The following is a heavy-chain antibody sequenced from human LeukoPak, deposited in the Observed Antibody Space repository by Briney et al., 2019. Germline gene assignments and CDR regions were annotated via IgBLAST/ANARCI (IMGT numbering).Heavy chain of an antibody. CDR2: IYYSGST. D-gene: IGHD3-22*01. CDR1: GGSISSYY. J-gene: IGHJ1*01. Sequence: SETLSLTCTVSGGSISSYYWSWIRQPPGKGLEWIGYIYYSGSTNYNPSLKSRVTISVYTSRNQFSLKLSSVTAADTAVYYCARLKYYYDSSGYRAEYFQHWGQGTLVTVSS. V-gene: IGHV4-59*01. CDR3: ARLKYYYDSSGYRAEYFQH.